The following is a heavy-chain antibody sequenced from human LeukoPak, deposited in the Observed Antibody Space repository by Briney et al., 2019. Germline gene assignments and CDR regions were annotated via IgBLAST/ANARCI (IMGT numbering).Heavy chain of an antibody. CDR1: GLTFSNYA. Sequence: GGSLRLSCAASGLTFSNYAMSWVRQAPGKGLEWVSAISGSGGSTYYADSARGRFSISRDNSKNTRYLQMNSLRVEDTAVYYCAKDRDISGRWAVPWGQGTLVTVSS. V-gene: IGHV3-23*01. J-gene: IGHJ5*02. D-gene: IGHD3-22*01. CDR3: AKDRDISGRWAVP. CDR2: ISGSGGST.